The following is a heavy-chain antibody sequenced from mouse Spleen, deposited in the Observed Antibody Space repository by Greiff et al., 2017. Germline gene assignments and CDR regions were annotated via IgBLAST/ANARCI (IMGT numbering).Heavy chain of an antibody. D-gene: IGHD1-1*01. CDR3: ARHYYGSSYPHWYFDV. J-gene: IGHJ1*01. Sequence: EVHLVESGGGLVKPGGSLKLSCAASGFTFSDYGMHWVRQAPEKGLEWVAYISSGSSTIYYADTVKGRFTISRDNAKNTLFLQLTRLRSEDTAMYYCARHYYGSSYPHWYFDVWGAGTTVTVSS. V-gene: IGHV5-17*01. CDR2: ISSGSSTI. CDR1: GFTFSDYG.